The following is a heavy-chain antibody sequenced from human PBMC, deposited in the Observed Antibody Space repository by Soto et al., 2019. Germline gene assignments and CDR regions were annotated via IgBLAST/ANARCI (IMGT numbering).Heavy chain of an antibody. Sequence: QVQLVQSGAEVKKPGSSVKVSCKASGGTFSSYAISWVRQAPGQGLEWMGGITPIFGTANYAQKFQGRVTITADESTSTAYMELSSLRSEVTAVYYCASPPQGRVGGYSLGYWGQGTLVTVSS. J-gene: IGHJ4*02. CDR3: ASPPQGRVGGYSLGY. CDR2: ITPIFGTA. V-gene: IGHV1-69*01. CDR1: GGTFSSYA.